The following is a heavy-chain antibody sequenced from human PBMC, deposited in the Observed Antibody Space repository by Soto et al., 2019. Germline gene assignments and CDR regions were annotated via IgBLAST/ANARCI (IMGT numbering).Heavy chain of an antibody. J-gene: IGHJ5*02. V-gene: IGHV3-23*01. D-gene: IGHD6-19*01. Sequence: EVQLLDSGGGLVQPGGSLRLSCAASGFTFSSSAMSWVRQAPGKGLEWVSAVSGSGGTTYYADSVRGRFTISRDNSKNTLYLQMNSLRAEDTAIYFWVRCTVDTIVTSGWCQYLVPWGQGTLVTVSS. CDR3: VRCTVDTIVTSGWCQYLVP. CDR2: VSGSGGTT. CDR1: GFTFSSSA.